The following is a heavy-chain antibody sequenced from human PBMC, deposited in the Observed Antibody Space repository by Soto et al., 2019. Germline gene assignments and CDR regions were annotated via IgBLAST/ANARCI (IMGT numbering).Heavy chain of an antibody. CDR1: GFTFSSYA. CDR2: ISGGGGST. V-gene: IGHV3-23*01. Sequence: EVQLLESGGGLVQPGGSLRLSCGASGFTFSSYAMSWVRQAPGKGLEWVSAISGGGGSTYYADSVKGRFTISRDNSKNTLYLQKNSLRAEDTTVYYCANDGSYDYVWGSYRLGNWGQGTLVTVSS. J-gene: IGHJ4*02. D-gene: IGHD3-16*02. CDR3: ANDGSYDYVWGSYRLGN.